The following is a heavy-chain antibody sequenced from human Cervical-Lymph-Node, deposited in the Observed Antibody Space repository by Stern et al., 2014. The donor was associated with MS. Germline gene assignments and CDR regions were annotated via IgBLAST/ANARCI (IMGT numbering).Heavy chain of an antibody. D-gene: IGHD5-12*01. Sequence: MQLVESGAEVKKPGSSVKVSCKASGGTFNNYVISWVRQARGQGLEWMGGIIPMFGTANYARKFPGRVTLIADKSTSTGHMVLSSLNYEDTAIYYCANRDMGYMYGRHDYWGQGTLVTVS. J-gene: IGHJ4*02. V-gene: IGHV1-69*06. CDR2: IIPMFGTA. CDR3: ANRDMGYMYGRHDY. CDR1: GGTFNNYV.